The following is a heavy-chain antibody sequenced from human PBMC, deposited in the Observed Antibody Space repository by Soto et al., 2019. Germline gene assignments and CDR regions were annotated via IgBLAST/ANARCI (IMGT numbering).Heavy chain of an antibody. D-gene: IGHD3-10*01. CDR1: GGSISSYY. Sequence: TVSGGSISSYYWSWIRQPPGKGLEWIGYIYYSGSTNYNPSLKSRVTISVDTSKNQFSLKLSSVTAADTAVYYCARDRAGAGYYYGMDVWGQGTTVTVSS. CDR2: IYYSGST. J-gene: IGHJ6*02. V-gene: IGHV4-59*01. CDR3: ARDRAGAGYYYGMDV.